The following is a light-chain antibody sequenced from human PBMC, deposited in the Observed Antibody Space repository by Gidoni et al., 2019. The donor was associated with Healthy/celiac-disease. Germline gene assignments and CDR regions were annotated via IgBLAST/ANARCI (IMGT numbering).Light chain of an antibody. CDR1: ALPKQY. Sequence: YELTQPPSVSVYPGQTARITCSGDALPKQYAYWYQQKPGQAPVLVIYKDSERPSGIPDRFSGSSSGTTVTLTISGVQAEDEADYYCQSADSSGTYVVFGGGTKLTVL. CDR3: QSADSSGTYVV. V-gene: IGLV3-25*03. CDR2: KDS. J-gene: IGLJ2*01.